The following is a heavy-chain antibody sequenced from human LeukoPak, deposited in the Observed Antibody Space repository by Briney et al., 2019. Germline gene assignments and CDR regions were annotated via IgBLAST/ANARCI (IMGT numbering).Heavy chain of an antibody. CDR2: ISWNSGSI. D-gene: IGHD4-17*01. CDR1: GFTFDDYA. V-gene: IGHV3-9*01. CDR3: AKEPGYGDYPGDAFDI. Sequence: GGSLRLSCAASGFTFDDYAMHWVRQAPGKGLEWVSGISWNSGSIGYADSVKGRFTISRDNAKNSLYPQMNSLRAEDTALYYCAKEPGYGDYPGDAFDIWGQGTMVPV. J-gene: IGHJ3*02.